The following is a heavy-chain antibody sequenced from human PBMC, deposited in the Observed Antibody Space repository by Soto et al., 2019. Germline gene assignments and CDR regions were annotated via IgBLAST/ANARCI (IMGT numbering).Heavy chain of an antibody. Sequence: ASVKVSCKASGNTVPNYAIHWVRQAPGQRLEWMGWINGGNGNTYYSEHFQGRVTFTRDTSAGTVYMQLSSLRAEDTAVYYCARDCGRCYSGFDSWGQGTLVTVSS. V-gene: IGHV1-3*01. D-gene: IGHD2-15*01. CDR1: GNTVPNYA. CDR3: ARDCGRCYSGFDS. J-gene: IGHJ4*02. CDR2: INGGNGNT.